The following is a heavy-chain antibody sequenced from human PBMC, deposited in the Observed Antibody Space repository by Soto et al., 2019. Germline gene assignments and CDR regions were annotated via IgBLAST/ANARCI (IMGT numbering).Heavy chain of an antibody. CDR1: GGSISSGGYY. J-gene: IGHJ4*02. Sequence: PSETLSLTCTVSGGSISSGGYYWSWIRQHPGKGLEWIGYIYYSGSTYYNPSLKSRVTISVDRSKNQSSLKLSSVTAADTAVYYCARDLGSYGYFDYWGQGTLVTVSS. D-gene: IGHD2-15*01. CDR2: IYYSGST. V-gene: IGHV4-31*03. CDR3: ARDLGSYGYFDY.